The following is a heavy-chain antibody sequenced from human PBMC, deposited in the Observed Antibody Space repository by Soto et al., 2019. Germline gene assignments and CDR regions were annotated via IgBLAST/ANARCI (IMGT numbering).Heavy chain of an antibody. Sequence: EVQLVESGGGLVQPGRSLRLSCAASGFTFSSYEMNWVRQAPGKGLEWVSYISSSGSTIYYSDSVRGRFTICRDIAKNTLYLQMNSLRGEDTAVYYCASVGYSGYERSSDYWGQGPQVTVSS. CDR3: ASVGYSGYERSSDY. J-gene: IGHJ4*02. CDR2: ISSSGSTI. V-gene: IGHV3-48*03. D-gene: IGHD5-12*01. CDR1: GFTFSSYE.